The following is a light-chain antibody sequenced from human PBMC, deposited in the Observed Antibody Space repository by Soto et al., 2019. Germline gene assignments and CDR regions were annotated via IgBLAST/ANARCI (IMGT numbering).Light chain of an antibody. V-gene: IGKV3-20*01. CDR2: AAS. CDR3: QQYGSPPT. J-gene: IGKJ1*01. Sequence: EIVLTQSPGTLSLSPGERATLSCRASQSVSSYLAWYQQKPGQAPRLLIYAASSRATGIPDRFSGSGSGTDFTLTISRLEPEDFAVYYCQQYGSPPTFGQGTKVEIK. CDR1: QSVSSY.